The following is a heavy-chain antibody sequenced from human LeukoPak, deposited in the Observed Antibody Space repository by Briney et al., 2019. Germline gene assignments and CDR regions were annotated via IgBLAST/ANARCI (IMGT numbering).Heavy chain of an antibody. J-gene: IGHJ4*02. D-gene: IGHD2-15*01. V-gene: IGHV4-30-4*01. CDR2: IFHRGST. CDR3: ARGELLYHY. CDR1: GGSISSGDSY. Sequence: SETLSLTCTVSGGSISSGDSYWSWIRQPPGKGLEWIGYIFHRGSTFYNPSLKSRVTMSVDTSKNQFSLKLSSVTAADTAVYYCARGELLYHYWGQGALVTVSS.